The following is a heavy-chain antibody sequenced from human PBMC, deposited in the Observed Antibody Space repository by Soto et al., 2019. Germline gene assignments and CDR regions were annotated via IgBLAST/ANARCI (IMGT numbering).Heavy chain of an antibody. J-gene: IGHJ5*02. D-gene: IGHD3-10*01. Sequence: ASVKVSCKASGYTFTSYGISWVRQAPGQGLEWMGWISAYNGNTNYAQKLQGRVTMTTDTSTSTAYMELRSLRSDDTAVYYCARVGQFPGERWWFDPWGQGTLVTVSS. CDR2: ISAYNGNT. V-gene: IGHV1-18*01. CDR1: GYTFTSYG. CDR3: ARVGQFPGERWWFDP.